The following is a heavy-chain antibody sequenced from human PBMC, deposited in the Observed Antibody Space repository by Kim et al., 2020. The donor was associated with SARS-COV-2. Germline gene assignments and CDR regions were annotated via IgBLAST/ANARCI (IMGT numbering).Heavy chain of an antibody. CDR1: GGSISSSSYY. V-gene: IGHV4-39*01. D-gene: IGHD3-22*01. Sequence: SETLSLTCTVSGGSISSSSYYWGWIRQPPGKGLEWIGSIYYSGSTYYNPSLKSRVTISVDTSKNQFSLKLSSVTAADTAVYYCARPTHSSGYYYVAFGAFDIWGQGTMVTVSS. J-gene: IGHJ3*02. CDR3: ARPTHSSGYYYVAFGAFDI. CDR2: IYYSGST.